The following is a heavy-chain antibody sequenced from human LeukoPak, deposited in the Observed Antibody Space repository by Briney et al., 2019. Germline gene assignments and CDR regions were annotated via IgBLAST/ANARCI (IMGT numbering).Heavy chain of an antibody. CDR3: AREYSSGWYYFDY. CDR2: IKEDGSEK. Sequence: GGSLRLSCAASGFIFSSYRMSWVGQAPGKGLEWVANIKEDGSEKYYVDSVKGRFTISRDNAKNSLYLQMNSLRAEDTAVYYCAREYSSGWYYFDYWGQGTLVTVSS. CDR1: GFIFSSYR. D-gene: IGHD6-19*01. V-gene: IGHV3-7*03. J-gene: IGHJ4*02.